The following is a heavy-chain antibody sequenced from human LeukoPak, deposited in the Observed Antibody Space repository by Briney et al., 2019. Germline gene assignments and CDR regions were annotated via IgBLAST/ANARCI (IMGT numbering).Heavy chain of an antibody. CDR1: GYTFIGYY. D-gene: IGHD1-26*01. V-gene: IGHV1-2*02. Sequence: GASVKVSCKASGYTFIGYYIHWVRQAPGQGLEWMGWINPNSGGTNYAQKFQGRVTMTRDTSISTAYMERSRLRFDDTAVYYCVRSKSGTYSWFDPWGQGTLVTVSS. CDR3: VRSKSGTYSWFDP. J-gene: IGHJ5*02. CDR2: INPNSGGT.